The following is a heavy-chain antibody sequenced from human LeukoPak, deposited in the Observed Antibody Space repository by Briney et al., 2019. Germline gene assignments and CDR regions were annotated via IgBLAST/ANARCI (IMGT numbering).Heavy chain of an antibody. CDR1: GFTFSSYS. Sequence: GGSLRLSCAASGFTFSSYSMNWVRQAPGKGLEWVSSISSSSSYIYYADSAKGRFTISRDNAKNSLYLQMNSLRAEDTAVYYCARSRDIVVVPAAIPYYWGQGTLVTVSS. J-gene: IGHJ4*02. CDR3: ARSRDIVVVPAAIPYY. CDR2: ISSSSSYI. V-gene: IGHV3-21*01. D-gene: IGHD2-2*02.